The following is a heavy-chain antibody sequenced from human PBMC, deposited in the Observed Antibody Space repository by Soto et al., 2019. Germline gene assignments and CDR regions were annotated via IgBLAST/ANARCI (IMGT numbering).Heavy chain of an antibody. J-gene: IGHJ3*02. CDR3: ARGCSGSCYYPDDAFDI. V-gene: IGHV1-69*02. CDR1: GGTFSSYT. Sequence: GASVKVSCKASGGTFSSYTISWVRQAPGQGLEWMGRIIPILGIANYAQKFQGRVTITADKSTSTAYMELSSLRSEDTAVYYCARGCSGSCYYPDDAFDIWGQGTMVTVSS. CDR2: IIPILGIA. D-gene: IGHD2-15*01.